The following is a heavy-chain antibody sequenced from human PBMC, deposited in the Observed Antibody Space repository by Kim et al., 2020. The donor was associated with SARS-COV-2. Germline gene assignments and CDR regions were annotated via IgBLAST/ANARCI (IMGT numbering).Heavy chain of an antibody. CDR2: ISGSGGST. V-gene: IGHV3-23*01. CDR3: AKGLGSNYYGMDV. CDR1: GFTFRIYA. J-gene: IGHJ6*02. D-gene: IGHD3-16*01. Sequence: GGSLRLSCAASGFTFRIYAMSWVRQAPGQGLEWVSGISGSGGSTYDADSVKGRFTISRDNSKNTLYLQMNSLRAEDTAVYYCAKGLGSNYYGMDVWGQGTTVTVSS.